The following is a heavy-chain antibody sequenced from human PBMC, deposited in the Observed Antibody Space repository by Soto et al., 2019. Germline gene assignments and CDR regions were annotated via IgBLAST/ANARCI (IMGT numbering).Heavy chain of an antibody. CDR3: ARDGGHGAVDV. V-gene: IGHV4-31*03. Sequence: SETLSLTCTVSGGSISSGGYYWSWIRQHPGKGLEWIGYIYDIGSTYYNPSLKSRVTISVDTSKNQFSLKLSSVTAADTAVYYCARDGGHGAVDVWGKGTTVTVSS. CDR2: IYDIGST. CDR1: GGSISSGGYY. J-gene: IGHJ6*04. D-gene: IGHD3-16*01.